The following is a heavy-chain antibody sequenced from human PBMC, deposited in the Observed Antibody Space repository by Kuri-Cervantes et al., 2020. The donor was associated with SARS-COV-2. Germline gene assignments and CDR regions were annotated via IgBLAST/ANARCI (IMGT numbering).Heavy chain of an antibody. CDR3: ANDGGDTVLLFDY. V-gene: IGHV3-30*02. CDR1: GFTFSSYG. D-gene: IGHD5-18*01. J-gene: IGHJ4*02. Sequence: GESLKISCAASGFTFSSYGMHWVRQAPGKGLEWVAFIRYDGSNKYYADSVKGRFTISRDNAKNSLYLQMSSLRAEDTAVYYCANDGGDTVLLFDYWGQGTLVTVSS. CDR2: IRYDGSNK.